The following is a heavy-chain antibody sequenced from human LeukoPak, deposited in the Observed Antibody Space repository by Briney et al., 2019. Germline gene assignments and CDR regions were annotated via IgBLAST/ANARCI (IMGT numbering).Heavy chain of an antibody. CDR3: ARDWFDGDYDRFDY. CDR2: INQDGSQK. V-gene: IGHV3-7*03. Sequence: GGSLRLSCAVSGVTFSSYWMSWFRQAPGKGLEWVANINQDGSQKFSVDSVKGRFTISRDNAKNSLSLQMNSLRVEDTAVYYCARDWFDGDYDRFDYWGQGTLVTVSS. D-gene: IGHD4-17*01. J-gene: IGHJ4*02. CDR1: GVTFSSYW.